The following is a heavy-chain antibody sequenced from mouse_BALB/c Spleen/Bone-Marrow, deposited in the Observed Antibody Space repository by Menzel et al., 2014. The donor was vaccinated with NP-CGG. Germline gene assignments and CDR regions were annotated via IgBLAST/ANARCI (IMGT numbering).Heavy chain of an antibody. V-gene: IGHV1S81*02. CDR3: ARGFDY. CDR1: GYTFTNYW. CDR2: INPSNGRT. J-gene: IGHJ2*01. Sequence: QVHVKQSGAELVKPGASVKLSCKASGYTFTNYWMHWVKPRPGQGLEWIGEINPSNGRTNYNEKFKSKATLTVDKSSSTAYMQLSSLTSEDSAVYYCARGFDYWGQGTTLTVSS.